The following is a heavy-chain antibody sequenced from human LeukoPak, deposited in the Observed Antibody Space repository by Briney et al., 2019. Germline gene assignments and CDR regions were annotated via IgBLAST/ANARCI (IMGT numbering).Heavy chain of an antibody. CDR3: AREGDRHLTFDY. D-gene: IGHD3-16*01. Sequence: PGGSLRLSCAASGFTFSSYSMNWVRQAPGKGLEWVAGTAYEGGEKYYADSVSGRFTISRDNSDNTVYLQMNGLRLEDTAVYFCAREGDRHLTFDYWGRGTLVTVSS. V-gene: IGHV3-30*03. CDR1: GFTFSSYS. J-gene: IGHJ4*02. CDR2: TAYEGGEK.